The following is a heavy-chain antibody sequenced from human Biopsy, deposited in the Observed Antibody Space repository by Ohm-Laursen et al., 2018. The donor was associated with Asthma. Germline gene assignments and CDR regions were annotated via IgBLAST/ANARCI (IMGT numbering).Heavy chain of an antibody. J-gene: IGHJ4*02. V-gene: IGHV4-39*01. CDR3: VRHQYSSSWSTFDY. D-gene: IGHD3-22*01. CDR1: GGSITSSSYY. Sequence: PSDTLSLTCTVSGGSITSSSYYWGWIRQPPGKGMEWIGSMYHSGSPYYHPSLKSRATISVDTSKNLLSLKMTSVTAADTAVYFCVRHQYSSSWSTFDYWGQGALDTVSS. CDR2: MYHSGSP.